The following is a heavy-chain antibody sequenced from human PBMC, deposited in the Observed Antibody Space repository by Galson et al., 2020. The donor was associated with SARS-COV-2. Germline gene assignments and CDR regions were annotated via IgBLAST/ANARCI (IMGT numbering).Heavy chain of an antibody. Sequence: VRVDCGGSGNTIKRNYMHWVRQAPGQGLEWMGIINPSGGSTSYAQKFQGRVTMTRDTSTSTVYMELSSLRSEDTAVYYCARDISVTTLVPGDYWGQGTLVTVSS. D-gene: IGHD4-17*01. J-gene: IGHJ4*02. CDR1: GNTIKRNY. CDR2: INPSGGST. CDR3: ARDISVTTLVPGDY. V-gene: IGHV1-46*02.